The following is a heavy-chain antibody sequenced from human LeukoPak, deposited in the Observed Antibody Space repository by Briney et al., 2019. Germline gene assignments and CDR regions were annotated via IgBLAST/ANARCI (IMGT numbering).Heavy chain of an antibody. D-gene: IGHD7-27*01. CDR2: IYYSGST. CDR3: ARFNWGGGHAFDI. V-gene: IGHV4-59*01. Sequence: PSETLSLTCTVSGGSISSYYWSWIRQPPGKGLEWIGYIYYSGSTNYNPSLKSRVTKSVDTSKNQFSLKLSSVTAADTAVYYCARFNWGGGHAFDIWGQGTMVTVSS. CDR1: GGSISSYY. J-gene: IGHJ3*02.